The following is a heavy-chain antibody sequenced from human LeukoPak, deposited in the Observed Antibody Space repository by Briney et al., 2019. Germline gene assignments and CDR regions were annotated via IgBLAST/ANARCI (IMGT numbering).Heavy chain of an antibody. CDR3: ARVSGKLGAFDI. V-gene: IGHV1-3*03. D-gene: IGHD3-10*01. Sequence: GASVKVSCKASGYTFTGYGISWVRQAPGQRLEWMGWINAGNGNTKYSQEFQGRVTITRDTSASTAYMELSSLRSEDVAVYYCARVSGKLGAFDIWGQGTMVTVSS. CDR2: INAGNGNT. CDR1: GYTFTGYG. J-gene: IGHJ3*02.